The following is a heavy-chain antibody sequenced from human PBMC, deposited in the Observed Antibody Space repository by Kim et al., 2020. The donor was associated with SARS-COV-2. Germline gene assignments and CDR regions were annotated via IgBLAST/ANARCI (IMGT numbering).Heavy chain of an antibody. J-gene: IGHJ6*02. CDR1: GYTFTSYD. CDR2: MNPNSGNT. Sequence: ASVKVSCKASGYTFTSYDINWVRQATGQGLEWMGWMNPNSGNTGYAQKFQGRVTMTRNTSISTAYMELSSLRSEDTAVYYCALYSSSWYPYYYYYYGMDVWGQGTTVTVSS. CDR3: ALYSSSWYPYYYYYYGMDV. D-gene: IGHD6-13*01. V-gene: IGHV1-8*01.